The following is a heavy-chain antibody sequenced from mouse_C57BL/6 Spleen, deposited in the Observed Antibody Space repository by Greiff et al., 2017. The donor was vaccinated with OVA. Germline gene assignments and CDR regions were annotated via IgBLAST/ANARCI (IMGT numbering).Heavy chain of an antibody. CDR2: INPSTGGT. V-gene: IGHV1-42*01. D-gene: IGHD2-1*01. CDR3: ARGGNYD. J-gene: IGHJ2*01. CDR1: GYSFTGYY. Sequence: VQLQQSGPELVKPGASVKISCKASGYSFTGYYMNWVKQSPEKSLEWIGEINPSTGGTTYNQKFKAKATLTVDKSSSTAYMQLKSLTSEDAAVYYCARGGNYDWGQGTTLTVSS.